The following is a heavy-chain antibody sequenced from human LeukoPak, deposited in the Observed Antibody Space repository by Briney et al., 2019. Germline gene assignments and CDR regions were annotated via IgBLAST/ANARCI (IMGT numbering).Heavy chain of an antibody. CDR2: INPNSGGT. Sequence: ASVKVSCKASGYTFTGYYMHWVRQAPGQELEWMGWINPNSGGTNYAQKFQGRVTMTRDTSISTAYMELSRLRSDDTAVCYCARDPTPVWSGCQPYYFDYWGQGTLVTVSS. D-gene: IGHD3-3*01. V-gene: IGHV1-2*02. CDR3: ARDPTPVWSGCQPYYFDY. J-gene: IGHJ4*02. CDR1: GYTFTGYY.